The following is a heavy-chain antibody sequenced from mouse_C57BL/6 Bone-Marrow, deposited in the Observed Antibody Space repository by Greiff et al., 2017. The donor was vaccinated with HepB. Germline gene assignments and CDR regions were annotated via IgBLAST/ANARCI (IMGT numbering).Heavy chain of an antibody. CDR1: GFTFRSYA. Sequence: EVKVIESGGGLVKPGGSLKLSCAASGFTFRSYAMSWVRQTPEKRLEWVATISDGGSYTYYPDNVKGRFTISRDNAKNNLYLQMSHLKSEDTAMYYCARDHYGSPWFAYWGQGTLVTVSA. CDR3: ARDHYGSPWFAY. V-gene: IGHV5-4*01. J-gene: IGHJ3*01. D-gene: IGHD1-1*01. CDR2: ISDGGSYT.